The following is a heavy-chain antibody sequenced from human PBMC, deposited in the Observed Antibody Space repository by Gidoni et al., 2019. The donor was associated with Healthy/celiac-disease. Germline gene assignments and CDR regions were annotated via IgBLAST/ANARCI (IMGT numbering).Heavy chain of an antibody. CDR3: ARDSCSSTSCYTNY. Sequence: QVQLVESGGGVVQPGRSLRLSCAASGFTFSSYGMHWVRQAPGKGLEWVAVIWYDGSNKYYADSVKGRFTISRDNSKNTLYLQMNSLRAEDTAVYYCARDSCSSTSCYTNYWGQGTLVTVSS. D-gene: IGHD2-2*02. J-gene: IGHJ4*02. CDR2: IWYDGSNK. V-gene: IGHV3-33*01. CDR1: GFTFSSYG.